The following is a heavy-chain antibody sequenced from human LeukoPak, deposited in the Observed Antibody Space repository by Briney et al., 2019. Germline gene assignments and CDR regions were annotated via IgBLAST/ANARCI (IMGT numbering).Heavy chain of an antibody. D-gene: IGHD3-22*01. CDR3: AGPYYYDSSGYYNPGSEYFQH. CDR1: GYTFTSYY. V-gene: IGHV1-69*13. J-gene: IGHJ1*01. Sequence: GASVKVSCKASGYTFTSYYMHWVRQAPGQGLEWMGGIIPIFGTANYAQKFQGRVTITADESTSTAYMELSSLRSEDTAVYYCAGPYYYDSSGYYNPGSEYFQHWGQGTLVTVSS. CDR2: IIPIFGTA.